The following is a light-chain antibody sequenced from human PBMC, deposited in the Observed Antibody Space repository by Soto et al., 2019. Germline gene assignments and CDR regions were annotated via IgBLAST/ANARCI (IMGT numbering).Light chain of an antibody. CDR1: QSVSSN. CDR3: QQYDNWPPWT. CDR2: RTS. Sequence: EIVRTQSPATLSVSPWERATLSCRASQSVSSNLAWYQQKPGQAPRLLMFRTSSRATGFPARFSGSGSGTEFNLTISSLQSEDFAVYYCQQYDNWPPWTFGQGTKVDI. V-gene: IGKV3-15*01. J-gene: IGKJ1*01.